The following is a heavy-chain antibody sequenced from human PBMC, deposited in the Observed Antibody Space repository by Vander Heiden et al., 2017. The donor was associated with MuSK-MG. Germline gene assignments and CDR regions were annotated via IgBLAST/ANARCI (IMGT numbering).Heavy chain of an antibody. J-gene: IGHJ2*01. D-gene: IGHD4-4*01. CDR2: ISGSGGST. Sequence: EVHLLESGGGLVQPGGPLRPSCAASGSPFSSYAMSWVRQAPGKGLEWVSAISGSGGSTYYADTVKGRFTISRDNSKNTLYLQMNSLRAEDTAVYYCANAALTVTTDYWYFDLWGRGTLVTVSS. CDR3: ANAALTVTTDYWYFDL. CDR1: GSPFSSYA. V-gene: IGHV3-23*01.